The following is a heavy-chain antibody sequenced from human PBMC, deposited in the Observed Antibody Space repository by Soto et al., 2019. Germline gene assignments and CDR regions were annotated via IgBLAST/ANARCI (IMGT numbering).Heavy chain of an antibody. CDR3: ARRGYSSSLYYYYYYGMDV. Sequence: QVQLVQSGAEVKKPGASVKVSCKASGYTFTSDDINWVRQATGQGLEWMGWMNPNSGNTGYAQKFQGRVTMTRNTSISTAYMEMSSLRSEDTAVYYCARRGYSSSLYYYYYYGMDVWGQGTTVTVSS. CDR1: GYTFTSDD. V-gene: IGHV1-8*01. D-gene: IGHD6-13*01. J-gene: IGHJ6*02. CDR2: MNPNSGNT.